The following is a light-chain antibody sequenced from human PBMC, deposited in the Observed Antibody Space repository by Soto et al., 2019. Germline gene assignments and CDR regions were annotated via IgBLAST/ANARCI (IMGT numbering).Light chain of an antibody. CDR1: STDVGGYNY. CDR2: DVS. CDR3: SSYTRSSTYV. Sequence: QSVLTQPASVSGSPGQSITISCTGTSTDVGGYNYVSWYQQHPGKATKLMIDDVSNRPSGVSNRFSGSKSANTASLTISGLQTEDESDYYCSSYTRSSTYVFGTGTKLTVL. V-gene: IGLV2-14*03. J-gene: IGLJ1*01.